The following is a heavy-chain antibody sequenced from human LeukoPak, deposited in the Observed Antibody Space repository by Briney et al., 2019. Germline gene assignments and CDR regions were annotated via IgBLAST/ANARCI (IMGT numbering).Heavy chain of an antibody. V-gene: IGHV1-8*01. CDR3: ARPLRYSYGNNWFDP. J-gene: IGHJ5*02. CDR2: MNPNSGNT. CDR1: GYTFTSYD. Sequence: ASVKVSCKASGYTFTSYDISWVRQATGQGLEWMGWMNPNSGNTGYAQKFQGRVTMARNTSISTAYMELSSLRSEDTAVYYCARPLRYSYGNNWFDPWGQGTLVTVSS. D-gene: IGHD5-18*01.